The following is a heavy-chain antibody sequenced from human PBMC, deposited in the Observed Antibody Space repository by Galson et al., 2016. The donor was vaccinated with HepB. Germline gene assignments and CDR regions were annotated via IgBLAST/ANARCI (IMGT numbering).Heavy chain of an antibody. V-gene: IGHV3-49*03. D-gene: IGHD1-26*01. CDR1: GFTFGDYA. CDR3: TRGGWSRESYFGY. Sequence: SLRLSCAASGFTFGDYAMSWFRQAPGKGLEWVGFIRREAYGGTTEYAASMKGRFTISSDDSKSIPYLQMKRLKTEDTAVYYCTRGGWSRESYFGYWGQGTLVTVSS. J-gene: IGHJ4*02. CDR2: IRREAYGGTT.